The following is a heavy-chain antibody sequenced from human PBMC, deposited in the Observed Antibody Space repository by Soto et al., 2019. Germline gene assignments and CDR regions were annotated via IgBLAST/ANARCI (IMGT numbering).Heavy chain of an antibody. CDR1: GFTFSTYS. CDR3: ARDRGSTSLFDY. V-gene: IGHV3-21*01. Sequence: GGSLRLSCAASGFTFSTYSMNWVRQAPGKGLEWVSSIGSGSSNIYYADSVKGRFTISRDNAKNSLSLQMNSLRAEDTAVYYCARDRGSTSLFDYWGQGTLVTVSS. J-gene: IGHJ4*02. CDR2: IGSGSSNI. D-gene: IGHD2-2*01.